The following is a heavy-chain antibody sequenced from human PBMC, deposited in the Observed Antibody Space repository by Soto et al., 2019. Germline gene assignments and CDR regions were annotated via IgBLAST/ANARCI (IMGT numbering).Heavy chain of an antibody. CDR1: GCTFSSYT. D-gene: IGHD3-22*01. J-gene: IGHJ3*02. V-gene: IGHV1-69*02. Sequence: GASVKVSCKASGCTFSSYTISWVRQAPGQGLEWMGRIIPILGIANYAQKFQGRVTITADKSTSTAYMELSSLRSEDTAVYYCARVLYYYDSSGIYAFDIWGQGTMVTVSS. CDR2: IIPILGIA. CDR3: ARVLYYYDSSGIYAFDI.